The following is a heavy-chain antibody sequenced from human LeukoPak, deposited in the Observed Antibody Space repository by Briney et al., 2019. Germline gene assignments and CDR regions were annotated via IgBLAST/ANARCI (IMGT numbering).Heavy chain of an antibody. CDR1: GFTFSSYE. J-gene: IGHJ6*04. V-gene: IGHV3-48*03. CDR3: AELGITMIGGV. Sequence: GGALRLSCAASGFTFSSYEMNWVRQAPGKGLEWVSYISSSGSTIYYADSVKGRFTISRDNAKNSLYLQMNSLRAEDMAVYYCAELGITMIGGVWGKGTTVTISS. D-gene: IGHD3-10*02. CDR2: ISSSGSTI.